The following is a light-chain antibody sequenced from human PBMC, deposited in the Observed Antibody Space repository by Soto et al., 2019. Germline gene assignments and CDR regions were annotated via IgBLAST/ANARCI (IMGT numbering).Light chain of an antibody. CDR1: SGYSTYA. Sequence: QPVLTQSPSASASLGASVKLTCTLSSGYSTYAIAWHQQQSEKGPRFLMKINYDGTHSKGDGFFDRFSGSSSGAERHLTISSLQSEDEAAYYCQSLGTGIQVFGGGTKLTV. CDR2: INYDGTH. CDR3: QSLGTGIQV. V-gene: IGLV4-69*01. J-gene: IGLJ3*02.